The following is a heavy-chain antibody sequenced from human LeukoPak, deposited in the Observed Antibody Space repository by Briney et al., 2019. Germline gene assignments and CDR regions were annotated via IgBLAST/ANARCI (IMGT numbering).Heavy chain of an antibody. CDR1: GYTFTGYY. Sequence: ASVKVSCKASGYTFTGYYMHWVRQAPGQGPEWMGWINPNSGGTNYAQKFQGRVTMTRDTSISTAYMELSRLRSDDTAVYYCARVSSSWSYGMDVWGQGTTVTVSS. CDR2: INPNSGGT. J-gene: IGHJ6*02. D-gene: IGHD6-13*01. CDR3: ARVSSSWSYGMDV. V-gene: IGHV1-2*02.